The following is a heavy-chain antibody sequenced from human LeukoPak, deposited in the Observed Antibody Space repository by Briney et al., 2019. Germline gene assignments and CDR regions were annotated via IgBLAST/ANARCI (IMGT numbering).Heavy chain of an antibody. J-gene: IGHJ6*03. V-gene: IGHV4-4*07. CDR3: ARVPYYDFWSGLDYYMDV. Sequence: PSETLSLTCTVSGGSISSYYWSWIRQPAGKGLEWIGRIYTSGSTNYNPSLKSRVTMSVDTSKNQFSLKLSSVTAADTAVYYRARVPYYDFWSGLDYYMDVWGKGTTVTVSS. D-gene: IGHD3-3*01. CDR1: GGSISSYY. CDR2: IYTSGST.